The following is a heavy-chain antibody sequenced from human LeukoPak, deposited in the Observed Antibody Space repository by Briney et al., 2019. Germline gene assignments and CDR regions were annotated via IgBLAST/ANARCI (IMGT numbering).Heavy chain of an antibody. Sequence: SETLSLTCTVSGGSIRNYYWNWIRQPPGKGLEWIVYTSDSWHTDYKPSLKNRVTISVDLSKNQYSLKLTSATAADTAVYYCARWYSHGRYFDYWGQGALVTVSS. CDR3: ARWYSHGRYFDY. CDR2: TSDSWHT. CDR1: GGSIRNYY. V-gene: IGHV4-59*01. D-gene: IGHD1-26*01. J-gene: IGHJ4*03.